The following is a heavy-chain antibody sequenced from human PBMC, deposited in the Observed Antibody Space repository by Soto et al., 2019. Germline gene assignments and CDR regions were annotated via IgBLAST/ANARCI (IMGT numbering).Heavy chain of an antibody. CDR3: ARLIGNSWLDS. J-gene: IGHJ5*01. Sequence: SETLSLTCTVSGGSISSYYWSWIRQPPGKGLEWIGYIYYSGSTNYNPSLKSRVINPDTSNNQLSLQLNSVTPDDTAVYYCARLIGNSWLDSWGQGTLVTVSS. CDR2: IYYSGST. CDR1: GGSISSYY. V-gene: IGHV4-59*08.